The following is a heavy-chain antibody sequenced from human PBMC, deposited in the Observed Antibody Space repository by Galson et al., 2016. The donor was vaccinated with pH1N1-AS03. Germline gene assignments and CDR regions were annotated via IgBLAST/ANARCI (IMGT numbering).Heavy chain of an antibody. CDR2: MNPNSANT. D-gene: IGHD3-10*01. J-gene: IGHJ4*02. CDR1: GYTFTTFD. CDR3: AITSVGYGSGSSYFVY. V-gene: IGHV1-8*01. Sequence: SVKVSCKASGYTFTTFDINWVRLATGQGLEWMGWMNPNSANTGYAQKFQDRVTMTRNTSISTAYMELSSLRSEDTAVYYCAITSVGYGSGSSYFVYWGQGTLVTVSS.